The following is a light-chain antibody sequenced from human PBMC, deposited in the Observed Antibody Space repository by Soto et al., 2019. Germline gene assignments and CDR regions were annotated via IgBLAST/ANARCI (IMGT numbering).Light chain of an antibody. CDR1: QTIFNW. J-gene: IGKJ4*01. CDR3: QQYNNWPLT. CDR2: DAS. Sequence: DIQMTQSPSTLSASVGDRVTITCRASQTIFNWLAWYQRKPGRAPNLLIYDASSLQSGVPSTFSGSGSGTEFTLTISSLQPGDFATYYCQQYNNWPLTFGGGTKVEIK. V-gene: IGKV1-5*01.